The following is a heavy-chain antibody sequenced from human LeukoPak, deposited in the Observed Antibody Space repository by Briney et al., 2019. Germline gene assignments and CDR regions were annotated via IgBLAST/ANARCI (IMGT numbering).Heavy chain of an antibody. V-gene: IGHV3-74*01. D-gene: IGHD1-26*01. Sequence: GGSLRLSCAASGLTFRSYWMHWVRQAPGKGLVWVSRINSDGSSTSYADSVKGRFTISRDNAKNRLYLQMNSLRAEDTAVYYCARGMGPTDGGDYWGQGTLVTVSS. CDR1: GLTFRSYW. J-gene: IGHJ4*02. CDR2: INSDGSST. CDR3: ARGMGPTDGGDY.